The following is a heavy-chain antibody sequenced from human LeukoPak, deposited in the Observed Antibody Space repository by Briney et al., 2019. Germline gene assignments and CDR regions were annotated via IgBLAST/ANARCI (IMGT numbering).Heavy chain of an antibody. Sequence: PGGSLRLSCAASGFTFSSYGMHWVRQAPGKGLEWVAFIRYDGSNKYYADSVKGRFTISRDNSKNTLYLQMNSLRAEDTAVYYCAKDLTFTVTTGGGAFDIWGQGTMVIVSS. J-gene: IGHJ3*02. CDR2: IRYDGSNK. D-gene: IGHD4-11*01. CDR3: AKDLTFTVTTGGGAFDI. V-gene: IGHV3-30*02. CDR1: GFTFSSYG.